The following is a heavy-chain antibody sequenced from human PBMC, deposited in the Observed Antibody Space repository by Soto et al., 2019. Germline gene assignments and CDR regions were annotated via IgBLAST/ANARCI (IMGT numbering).Heavy chain of an antibody. CDR1: GGSISSGDYY. D-gene: IGHD3-3*01. V-gene: IGHV4-30-4*01. CDR2: IYYSGST. J-gene: IGHJ5*02. CDR3: ARAGTTIFGIRWFDP. Sequence: PSETLSLTCTVSGGSISSGDYYWSWIRQPPGKGLEWIGYIYYSGSTYYNPSLKSRVTISVDTSKNQFSLKLSSVTAADTAVYYCARAGTTIFGIRWFDPWGQGTLVTVSS.